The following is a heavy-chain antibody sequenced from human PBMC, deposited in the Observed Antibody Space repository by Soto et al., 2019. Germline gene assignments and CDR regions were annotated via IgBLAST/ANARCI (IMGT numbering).Heavy chain of an antibody. CDR1: GDSIYSNRHY. CDR2: IFHTGTT. J-gene: IGHJ5*02. D-gene: IGHD1-1*01. CDR3: ARSTGMNWFAP. Sequence: PSETLSLTCSVSGDSIYSNRHYWGWIRRPPGKGLEWIGSIFHTGTTYYSPSLKSRVTLSIDTSKNQFFLTMTSLTAADAGVYYCARSTGMNWFAPWGQGTLVT. V-gene: IGHV4-39*01.